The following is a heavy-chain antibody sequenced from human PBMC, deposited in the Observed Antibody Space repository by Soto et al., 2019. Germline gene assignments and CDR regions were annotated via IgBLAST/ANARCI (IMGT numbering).Heavy chain of an antibody. CDR1: GDSVSSNSAA. CDR2: TYYRSKWYN. Sequence: SQTLSLTCAISGDSVSSNSAAWNWIRQSPSRGLEWLGRTYYRSKWYNDYAVSVKSRIAINPDTSKNQFSLQLNSVTPEDTAVYYCARAGGYYDSSGSPYFDYWGQGTLVTVSS. J-gene: IGHJ4*02. V-gene: IGHV6-1*01. CDR3: ARAGGYYDSSGSPYFDY. D-gene: IGHD3-22*01.